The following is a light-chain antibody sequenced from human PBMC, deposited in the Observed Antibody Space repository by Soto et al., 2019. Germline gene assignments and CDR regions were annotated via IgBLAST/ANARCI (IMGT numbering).Light chain of an antibody. CDR2: DVK. CDR1: STDVGAYNY. Sequence: QSALTQPASVSGSPGQSIAISCTGTSTDVGAYNYVSWYQQHPGKAPKVMIYDVKNRPSGVSDRFSGSKSGNTASLTISGLQAEDEADYDCSSYTSSSSVIFGGGTKLTVL. V-gene: IGLV2-14*03. CDR3: SSYTSSSSVI. J-gene: IGLJ2*01.